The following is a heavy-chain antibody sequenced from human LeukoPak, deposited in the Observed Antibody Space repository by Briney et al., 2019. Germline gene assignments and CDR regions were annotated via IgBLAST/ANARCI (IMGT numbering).Heavy chain of an antibody. Sequence: PGGSLRLSCTPSGFTFGDYAMSWVRQAPGRGLEWVGFIRSKACGGTTEYAASVKGRFTISRDDSKSIAYLQMNSLKTEDTAVYYCTTLLGAPYYFDYWGQGTLVTVSS. J-gene: IGHJ4*02. V-gene: IGHV3-49*04. D-gene: IGHD1-26*01. CDR2: IRSKACGGTT. CDR1: GFTFGDYA. CDR3: TTLLGAPYYFDY.